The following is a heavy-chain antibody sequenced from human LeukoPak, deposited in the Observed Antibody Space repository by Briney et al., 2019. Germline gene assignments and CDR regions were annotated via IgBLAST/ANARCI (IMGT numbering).Heavy chain of an antibody. CDR1: GGSFSGYY. CDR3: ARNAAADY. V-gene: IGHV4-34*01. Sequence: SETLSLTCAVYGGSFSGYYWSWIRQPPGKGLEWIGEINHSGSTNYNPSLKSRVTISVDTSKNQFSLKLSSVTAVDTAVYYCARNAAADYWGQGTLVTVSS. J-gene: IGHJ4*02. D-gene: IGHD6-13*01. CDR2: INHSGST.